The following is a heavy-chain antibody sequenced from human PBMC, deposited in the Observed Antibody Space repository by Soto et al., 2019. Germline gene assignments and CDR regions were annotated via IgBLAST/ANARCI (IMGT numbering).Heavy chain of an antibody. V-gene: IGHV4-30-4*01. CDR3: ARGSTYYGFVT. D-gene: IGHD3-10*01. CDR1: GDSIGSGDYY. CDR2: IYYIGTT. Sequence: QVQLQESGPRLVKPSQTLSLTCTVSGDSIGSGDYYWTWIRQPAGKGLEWIGYIYYIGTTFYNPSLASRVNISVDTAKNQFSLRVTSVTAADTAVYYCARGSTYYGFVTWGQGTLITVSS. J-gene: IGHJ5*02.